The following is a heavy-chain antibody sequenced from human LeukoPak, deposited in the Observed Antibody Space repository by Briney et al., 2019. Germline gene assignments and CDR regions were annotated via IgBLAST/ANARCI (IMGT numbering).Heavy chain of an antibody. CDR2: IYYSGST. D-gene: IGHD3-3*01. V-gene: IGHV4-30-4*01. CDR1: GDSISNGDYY. Sequence: SETLSLTCTVSGDSISNGDYYWSWIRQPPGKGLEWIGYIYYSGSTYYNPSLKSRVTISVDTSKNQFSLRLSPATAADTAVYYCASLPRSGFPYYFDYWGQGTLVTVSS. CDR3: ASLPRSGFPYYFDY. J-gene: IGHJ4*02.